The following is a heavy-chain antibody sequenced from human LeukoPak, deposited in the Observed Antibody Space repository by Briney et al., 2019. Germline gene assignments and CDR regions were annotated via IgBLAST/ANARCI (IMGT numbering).Heavy chain of an antibody. J-gene: IGHJ4*02. CDR2: ISSSGSTI. CDR1: GFTFSSYE. CDR3: AREDSGYAPFDY. Sequence: GGSLRLSCAASGFTFSSYEMNWVRQAPGKGLEWVSYISSSGSTIYYADSVKGRFTISRDNAKNSLCLQMNSLRAEDTAVYYCAREDSGYAPFDYWGQGTLVTVSS. D-gene: IGHD3-9*01. V-gene: IGHV3-48*03.